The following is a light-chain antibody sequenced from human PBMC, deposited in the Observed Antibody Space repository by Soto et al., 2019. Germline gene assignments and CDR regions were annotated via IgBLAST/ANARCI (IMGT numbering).Light chain of an antibody. CDR2: GIS. J-gene: IGLJ3*02. CDR3: QSYDSSLSGWV. CDR1: SSKIGAGYD. V-gene: IGLV1-40*01. Sequence: QSVLTQPPSVSGAPGQRVTISCTGSSSKIGAGYDVHWYQQLPGKAPKLLIYGISNRPSGVPDRFSGSKSGTSASLAITGLQAEDEADYYCQSYDSSLSGWVFGGGTKLTVL.